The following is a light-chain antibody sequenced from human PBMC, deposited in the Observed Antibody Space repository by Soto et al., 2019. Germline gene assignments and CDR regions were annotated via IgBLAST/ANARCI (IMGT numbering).Light chain of an antibody. V-gene: IGLV7-46*01. CDR1: TGAVTSAHY. J-gene: IGLJ7*01. CDR3: SLSYSAAYSV. CDR2: DAS. Sequence: QAVVTQEPSLTVSPGGTVTLTCGSSTGAVTSAHYPYWFQQKPGQTPRTLIYDASNKHSWTPARFSGSLLGGKAALTLSGAQPEDEAEYYCSLSYSAAYSVFGGGTPLTVL.